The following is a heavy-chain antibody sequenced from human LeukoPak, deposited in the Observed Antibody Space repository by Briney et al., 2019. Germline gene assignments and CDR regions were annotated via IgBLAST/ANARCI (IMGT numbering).Heavy chain of an antibody. V-gene: IGHV1-24*01. Sequence: ASVKVSCKVSGYTLTELSMHWVRQAPGKGLEWMGGFDPEDGETIYAQKFQGRVTMTRDTSTSTVYMELSSLRSEDTAVYYCARDQGDYGEFDYWGQGTLVTVSS. J-gene: IGHJ4*02. CDR2: FDPEDGET. CDR1: GYTLTELS. D-gene: IGHD4-17*01. CDR3: ARDQGDYGEFDY.